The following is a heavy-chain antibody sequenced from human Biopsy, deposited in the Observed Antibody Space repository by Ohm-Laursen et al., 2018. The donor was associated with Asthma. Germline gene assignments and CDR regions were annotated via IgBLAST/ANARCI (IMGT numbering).Heavy chain of an antibody. Sequence: SLRLSCAASGFTFSTHGMHWVRQAPGKGLEWVSGISWNSGSIGYADSVKGRFTISRDNAKNSLYLQMNSLRVEDTALYYCAKATLGDIGKDYWGQGTLVTVSS. J-gene: IGHJ4*02. D-gene: IGHD2-21*01. V-gene: IGHV3-9*01. CDR1: GFTFSTHG. CDR3: AKATLGDIGKDY. CDR2: ISWNSGSI.